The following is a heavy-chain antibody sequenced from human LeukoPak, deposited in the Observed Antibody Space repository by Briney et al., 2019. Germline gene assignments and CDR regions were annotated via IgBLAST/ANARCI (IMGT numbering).Heavy chain of an antibody. CDR3: ARGHREAYCSSTSCHYYYYYGMDV. V-gene: IGHV4-59*01. J-gene: IGHJ6*02. CDR2: IYYSGST. Sequence: PSETLSLTCTVSGGSISSYYCSWIRQPPGKGLEWIGYIYYSGSTNYNPSLKSRVTISVDTSKNQFSLKLSSVTAADTAVYYCARGHREAYCSSTSCHYYYYYGMDVWGQGTTVTVSS. CDR1: GGSISSYY. D-gene: IGHD2-2*01.